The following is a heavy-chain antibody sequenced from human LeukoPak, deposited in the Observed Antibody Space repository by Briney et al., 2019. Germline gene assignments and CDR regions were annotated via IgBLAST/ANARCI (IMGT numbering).Heavy chain of an antibody. V-gene: IGHV4-39*01. D-gene: IGHD2-15*01. CDR3: ARPGYCSGGSCFNVGWFDP. Sequence: SETLSLTCTVSGGSISSSSYYWGWIRQPPGKGLEWIGSIYYSGSTYYNPSLKSRVTISVDTSKNQFSLKLSSVTAADTAVYYCARPGYCSGGSCFNVGWFDPWGQGTLVIISS. CDR2: IYYSGST. CDR1: GGSISSSSYY. J-gene: IGHJ5*02.